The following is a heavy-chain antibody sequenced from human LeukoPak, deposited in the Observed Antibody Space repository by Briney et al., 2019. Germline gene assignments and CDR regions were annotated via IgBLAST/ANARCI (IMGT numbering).Heavy chain of an antibody. D-gene: IGHD2-15*01. V-gene: IGHV3-23*01. Sequence: SGGSLRLSCAASGFTFSSYAMSRVRQAPGKGLEWVSAISGSGGSTYYADSVKGRFTISRDNSKNTLYLQMNSLRAEDTAVYYCTGYCSGGSCYLRDYWGQGTLVTVSS. CDR1: GFTFSSYA. J-gene: IGHJ4*02. CDR2: ISGSGGST. CDR3: TGYCSGGSCYLRDY.